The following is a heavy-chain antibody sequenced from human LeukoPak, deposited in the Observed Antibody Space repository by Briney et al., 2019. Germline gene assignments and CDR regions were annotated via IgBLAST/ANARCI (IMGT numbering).Heavy chain of an antibody. CDR1: GFTFSSYS. Sequence: GGSLTLSSAASGFTFSSYSMNWVRHAPGQGLEGVSSISSSSSYIYYADSVKGRFTISRDNAKNSLYLQMNSLRAEDTAVYYCARDHDSSSWYYFDYWGQGTLVTVSS. V-gene: IGHV3-21*01. CDR2: ISSSSSYI. D-gene: IGHD6-13*01. CDR3: ARDHDSSSWYYFDY. J-gene: IGHJ4*02.